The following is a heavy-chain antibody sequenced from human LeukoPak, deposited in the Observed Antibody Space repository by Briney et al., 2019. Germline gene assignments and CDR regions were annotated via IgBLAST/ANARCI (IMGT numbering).Heavy chain of an antibody. CDR2: IYHSGST. Sequence: SQTLTLTCAVSRGPISSGRYSWTWIRQQPGKGLEWIGYIYHSGSTYYNPSLKSRVTISVDRSKSQFSLKLSSVTAADTAVYFCAIRICNDRGFLPWGERTLVTVSS. V-gene: IGHV4-30-2*01. CDR3: AIRICNDRGFLP. CDR1: RGPISSGRYS. D-gene: IGHD1-1*01. J-gene: IGHJ5*02.